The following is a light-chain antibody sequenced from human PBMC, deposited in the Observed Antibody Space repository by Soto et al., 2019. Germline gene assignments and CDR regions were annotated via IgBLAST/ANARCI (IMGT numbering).Light chain of an antibody. CDR3: QQRSSWPIT. V-gene: IGKV3-11*01. CDR1: QSVSSN. J-gene: IGKJ5*01. Sequence: EIVMKQSPSTLSGSTAERASLSCMASQSVSSNLAWYQQKPGQAPRLLIYDASNRATGIPARFSGSGSGTDFTVTISSLEPEDFAVYYCQQRSSWPITFGQGTLLEI. CDR2: DAS.